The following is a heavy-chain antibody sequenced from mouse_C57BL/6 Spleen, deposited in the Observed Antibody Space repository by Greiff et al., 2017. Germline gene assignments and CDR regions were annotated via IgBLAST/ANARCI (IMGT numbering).Heavy chain of an antibody. CDR1: GYTFTSYW. Sequence: QVQLKQPGAELVRPGSSVKLSCKASGYTFTSYWMHWVKQRPIQGLEWIGNIDPSDSETHYNQKFKDKATLTVDKSSSTAYMQLSSLTSEDSAVYYCPRATAQAEDYWGQGTTLTVSS. CDR2: IDPSDSET. J-gene: IGHJ2*01. D-gene: IGHD3-2*02. V-gene: IGHV1-52*01. CDR3: PRATAQAEDY.